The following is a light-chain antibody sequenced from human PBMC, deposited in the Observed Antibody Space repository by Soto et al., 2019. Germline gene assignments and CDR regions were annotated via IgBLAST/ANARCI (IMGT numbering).Light chain of an antibody. CDR1: SSDVGGYNY. V-gene: IGLV2-14*01. J-gene: IGLJ1*01. Sequence: QSVLTQPASVSGTPGQAITISCTGSSSDVGGYNYVSWDQQHPGKAPKLMIYEVSNRPSGVSDHFSGSKSGNTASLTISGLQAEDEADYYCTSYTSSSTPVFGTGTKVTVL. CDR3: TSYTSSSTPV. CDR2: EVS.